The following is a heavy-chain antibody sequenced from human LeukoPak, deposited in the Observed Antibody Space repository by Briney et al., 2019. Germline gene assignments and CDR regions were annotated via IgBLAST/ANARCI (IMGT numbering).Heavy chain of an antibody. V-gene: IGHV1-69*13. Sequence: SVKVSCKASGGTFSSYAISWVRQAPGQGLEWMGGIIPIFGTANYAQKFQGRVTITADESTSTAYMELSSLRSEDTAVYYCANRVSIVATSPYYYYGMDVWGQGTTVTVSS. D-gene: IGHD5-12*01. CDR2: IIPIFGTA. CDR1: GGTFSSYA. CDR3: ANRVSIVATSPYYYYGMDV. J-gene: IGHJ6*02.